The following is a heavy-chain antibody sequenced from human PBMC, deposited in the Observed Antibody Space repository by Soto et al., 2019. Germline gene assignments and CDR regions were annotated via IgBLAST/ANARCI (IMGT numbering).Heavy chain of an antibody. V-gene: IGHV1-18*01. CDR3: ARDRGSYALDY. CDR1: GYTFTSYG. Sequence: QVQLVQSGAEVKKPGASVKVSCKASGYTFTSYGISWVRQAPGQGLEWMGWISANNGNTNYAQKLQGRVTMTTDTSTSPAHMELRSLRSDDTAVYYCARDRGSYALDYWGQGTLVTVSS. J-gene: IGHJ4*02. D-gene: IGHD1-26*01. CDR2: ISANNGNT.